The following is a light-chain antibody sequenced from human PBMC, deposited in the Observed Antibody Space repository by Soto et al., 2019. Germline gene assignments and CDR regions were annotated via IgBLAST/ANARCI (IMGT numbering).Light chain of an antibody. CDR2: AAS. V-gene: IGKV1-39*01. CDR1: QSISNY. J-gene: IGKJ5*01. CDR3: HHRYSIWIT. Sequence: DIQMTQSPSSLSASVGDRVTITCRASQSISNYVNGYQQKPGKAPELLIYAASRLQSGVPSRFSGSGSGTDFTLTISSLQPEDFATDSFHHRYSIWITFGQGARLEI.